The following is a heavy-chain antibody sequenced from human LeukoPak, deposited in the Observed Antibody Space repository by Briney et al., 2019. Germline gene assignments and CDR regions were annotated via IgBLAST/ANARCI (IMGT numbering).Heavy chain of an antibody. V-gene: IGHV6-1*01. Sequence: SQTLSLTCAISGDSVSSSSAAWNWIRQSPSRGLEWLGRTYHRSKWYNDFAVSVKSRITINPDTSKNQFSLRLSSVTPEDTALYYCARDSVQLDHAIDYWGQGTLVTVSS. CDR1: GDSVSSSSAA. D-gene: IGHD1-1*01. CDR3: ARDSVQLDHAIDY. J-gene: IGHJ4*02. CDR2: TYHRSKWYN.